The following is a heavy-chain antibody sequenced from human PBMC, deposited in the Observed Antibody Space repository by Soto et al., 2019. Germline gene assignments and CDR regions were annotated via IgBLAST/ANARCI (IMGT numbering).Heavy chain of an antibody. D-gene: IGHD6-13*01. V-gene: IGHV1-2*04. Sequence: QVQLVQSGAEVKKPGASVKVSCKASGYTFTGYYMHWVRQAPGQGLEWMGWINPNSGGTNYAQKFQGWVTRTRDTSISTAYMELSRLRSDDTAVYYCARGSVEAASSSAPDYWGPGTLVTVSS. J-gene: IGHJ4*02. CDR1: GYTFTGYY. CDR2: INPNSGGT. CDR3: ARGSVEAASSSAPDY.